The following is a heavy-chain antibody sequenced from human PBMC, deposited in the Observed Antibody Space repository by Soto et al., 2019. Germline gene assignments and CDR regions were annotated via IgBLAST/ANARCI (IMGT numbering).Heavy chain of an antibody. CDR2: ISSSGSTI. CDR1: GFTFSDYY. CDR3: ARERDVVAATMYYMDV. Sequence: QVQLVESGGGLVKPGGSLRLSCAASGFTFSDYYMSWIRQAPGKGLEWVSYISSSGSTIYYADSVKGRFTISRDNAKNSLYLQMNSLRAEDTAVDYCARERDVVAATMYYMDVWGKGTTVTVSS. J-gene: IGHJ6*03. V-gene: IGHV3-11*01. D-gene: IGHD2-15*01.